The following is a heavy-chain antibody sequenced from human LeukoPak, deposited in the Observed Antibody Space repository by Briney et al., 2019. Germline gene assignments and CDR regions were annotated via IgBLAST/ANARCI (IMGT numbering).Heavy chain of an antibody. V-gene: IGHV1-69*05. Sequence: GASXXVSCKASGGTFISYAISWVRQAPGEGGEWMGRIIPIFGTANYAQKFQGRDTITTEETTRTAYMEMRSLRSEDTAVYYCARGGRGYYYDSSGPGDYWGQGTLVTVSS. J-gene: IGHJ4*02. CDR1: GGTFISYA. CDR2: IIPIFGTA. CDR3: ARGGRGYYYDSSGPGDY. D-gene: IGHD3-22*01.